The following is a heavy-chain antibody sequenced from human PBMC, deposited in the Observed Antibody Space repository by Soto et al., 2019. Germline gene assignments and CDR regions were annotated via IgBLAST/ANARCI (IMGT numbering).Heavy chain of an antibody. Sequence: GGSLRLSCTASGFTCSSYWMHWVRQAPGKGLVWVSRINSDGSSTSYADSVKGRFTISRDNAKNTLYLQMNSLRAEDTAVYYCARCPTIAARPQTNWFDPWGQGTLVTSPQ. CDR2: INSDGSST. V-gene: IGHV3-74*01. CDR1: GFTCSSYW. D-gene: IGHD6-6*01. CDR3: ARCPTIAARPQTNWFDP. J-gene: IGHJ5*02.